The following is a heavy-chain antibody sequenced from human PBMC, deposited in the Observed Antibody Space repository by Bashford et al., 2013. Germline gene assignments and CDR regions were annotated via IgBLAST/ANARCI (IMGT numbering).Heavy chain of an antibody. CDR3: ASPRRPYYFDY. V-gene: IGHV3-7*01. Sequence: GGSLRLSCAASGFTFSSYWMSWVRQAPGKGLEWVANIKQDGSEKYYVDSVKGRFTISRDNAKNSLYLQMNSLRAEDTAVYYCASPRRPYYFDYWGQGTLVTVSS. J-gene: IGHJ4*02. CDR2: IKQDGSEK. CDR1: GFTFSSYW.